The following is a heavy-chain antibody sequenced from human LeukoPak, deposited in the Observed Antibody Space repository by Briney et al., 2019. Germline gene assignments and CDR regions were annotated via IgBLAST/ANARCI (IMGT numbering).Heavy chain of an antibody. J-gene: IGHJ4*02. D-gene: IGHD4-17*01. CDR2: IKSKTDAGTT. V-gene: IGHV3-15*01. CDR1: GFTFSNTW. CDR3: TTDPTVTTGFDY. Sequence: GGSLRLSCAASGFTFSNTWMSWVRQAPGKGLEWVGRIKSKTDAGTTDYAAPVKGRFTISRDDSKNTLYLQMKSLKTEDTAVYYCTTDPTVTTGFDYWGQGTLVTV.